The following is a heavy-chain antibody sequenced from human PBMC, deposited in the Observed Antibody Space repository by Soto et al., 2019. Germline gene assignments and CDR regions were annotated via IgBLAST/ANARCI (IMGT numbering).Heavy chain of an antibody. CDR2: ISYSGTT. Sequence: SETLSLTCTVSGGSISSGNYYWSWIRQPPGKGLEWIGFISYSGTTHYSASLRSRVSISVDTSKNQFSMDLSSVTAADTAVYYCATMGTPVTGLYYFDYWGQGTLVTVS. V-gene: IGHV4-30-4*01. CDR3: ATMGTPVTGLYYFDY. CDR1: GGSISSGNYY. D-gene: IGHD4-17*01. J-gene: IGHJ4*02.